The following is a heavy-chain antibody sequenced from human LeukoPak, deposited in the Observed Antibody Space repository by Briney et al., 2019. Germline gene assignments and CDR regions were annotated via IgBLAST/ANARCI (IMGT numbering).Heavy chain of an antibody. CDR1: GDSVSSNSAA. Sequence: SQTLSPTCAISGDSVSSNSAAWNWIRQSPSRGLEWLGRTFYRSKWYNDYAVSLKGRITINPDTSKNQFSLQLNSVTPEDTAVYYCARGRIAYYGMDVWGQGTTVTVSS. D-gene: IGHD2-21*01. V-gene: IGHV6-1*01. CDR2: TFYRSKWYN. CDR3: ARGRIAYYGMDV. J-gene: IGHJ6*02.